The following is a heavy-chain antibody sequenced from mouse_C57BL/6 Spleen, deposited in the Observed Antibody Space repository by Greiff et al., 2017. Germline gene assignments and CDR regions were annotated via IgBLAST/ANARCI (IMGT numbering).Heavy chain of an antibody. CDR3: ARHGITTGYFDY. Sequence: EVQVVESGGDLVKPGGSLKLSCAASGFTFSSYGMSWVRQTPDKRLEWVATISSGGSYTYYPDSVKGRFTISRDNAKNTLYLQMSSLKSEDTAMYYCARHGITTGYFDYWGQGTTLTVSS. CDR1: GFTFSSYG. CDR2: ISSGGSYT. V-gene: IGHV5-6*01. J-gene: IGHJ2*01. D-gene: IGHD2-4*01.